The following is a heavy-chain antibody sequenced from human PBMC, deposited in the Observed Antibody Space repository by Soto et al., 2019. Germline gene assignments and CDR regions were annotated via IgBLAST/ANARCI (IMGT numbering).Heavy chain of an antibody. CDR2: INSDGSSS. D-gene: IGHD3-22*01. V-gene: IGHV3-74*01. CDR3: AIRASYYDSSGYFDY. Sequence: GGSLRLSCAASGFTLSSNWMHWVRQAPGKGLVWVSRINSDGSSSRYADSVKGRFTISRDSAKNTLYLQMNSLRAEDTAVYYCAIRASYYDSSGYFDYWGQGT. J-gene: IGHJ4*02. CDR1: GFTLSSNW.